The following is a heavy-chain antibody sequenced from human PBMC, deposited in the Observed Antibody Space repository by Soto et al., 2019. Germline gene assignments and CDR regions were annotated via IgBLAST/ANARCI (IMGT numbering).Heavy chain of an antibody. CDR1: VFSFRSYD. Sequence: GTLRLDCVASVFSFRSYDMSWVRQAPGKGLEWVSFIIGNSGTTYYADSLKGRFTISSDNSKNTLYLQMSRLGAEDTAAYYCAKGSTYSFYFDHWGQGTLVTVSS. CDR3: AKGSTYSFYFDH. CDR2: IIGNSGTT. D-gene: IGHD5-18*01. V-gene: IGHV3-23*01. J-gene: IGHJ4*01.